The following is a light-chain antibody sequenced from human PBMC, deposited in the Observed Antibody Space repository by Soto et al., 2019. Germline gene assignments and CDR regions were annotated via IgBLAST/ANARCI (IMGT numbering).Light chain of an antibody. CDR3: NSYTSKSTGV. J-gene: IGLJ1*01. V-gene: IGLV2-14*01. Sequence: QSALTQPASVSGSPGQSITISCTGTSSDVGGYNDVSWYQQHPGKAPKLISYEVSNRPSGGSNRFAGSKSGNTAPLTISGLQAEDEADYYCNSYTSKSTGVFGTGTKLTVL. CDR2: EVS. CDR1: SSDVGGYND.